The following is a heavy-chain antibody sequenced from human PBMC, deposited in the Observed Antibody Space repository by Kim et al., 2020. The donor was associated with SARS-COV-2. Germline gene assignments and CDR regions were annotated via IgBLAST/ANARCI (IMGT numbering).Heavy chain of an antibody. CDR2: INIAGGT. CDR3: IKRQDSGNAHWVGGH. J-gene: IGHJ1*01. CDR1: GFTFSDYA. Sequence: GGSLILSCAASGFTFSDYAMNWVRQTPGEGLAWVASINIAGGTDYADSVRGRFTISRDNSKNTLYLQMNSVRAEDTALYYCIKRQDSGNAHWVGGHWGQG. V-gene: IGHV3-23*01. D-gene: IGHD1-26*01.